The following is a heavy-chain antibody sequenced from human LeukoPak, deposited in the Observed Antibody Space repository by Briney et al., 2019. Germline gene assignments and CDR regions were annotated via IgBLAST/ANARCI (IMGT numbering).Heavy chain of an antibody. J-gene: IGHJ4*02. Sequence: PGGSLRLSCAASGFTFSSYAMSWVRQAPGKGLEWVSAISGSGGSTYYADSVEGRFTISRDNSKNTLYLQMNSLRAEDTAVYYCAKVILEGDSSGWYAPNYYFDYWGQGTLVTVSS. CDR2: ISGSGGST. CDR3: AKVILEGDSSGWYAPNYYFDY. CDR1: GFTFSSYA. V-gene: IGHV3-23*01. D-gene: IGHD6-19*01.